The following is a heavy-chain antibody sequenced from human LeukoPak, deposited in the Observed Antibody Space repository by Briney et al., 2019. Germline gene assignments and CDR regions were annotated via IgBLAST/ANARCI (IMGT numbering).Heavy chain of an antibody. CDR2: ISSTGAYT. CDR3: ARPPELYSSSRTFYFYIMDV. Sequence: PGGSLRLSCAASGFTFSGYALTWVRQAPGKGLEWVSTISSTGAYTYYADSAKGRFTISRDNSKNTLYLQMNSLRAEDTAVYYCARPPELYSSSRTFYFYIMDVWGQGTTVTVSS. D-gene: IGHD6-13*01. V-gene: IGHV3-23*01. J-gene: IGHJ6*02. CDR1: GFTFSGYA.